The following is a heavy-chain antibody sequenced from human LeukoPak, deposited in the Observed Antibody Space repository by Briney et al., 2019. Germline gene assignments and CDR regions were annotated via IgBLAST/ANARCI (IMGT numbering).Heavy chain of an antibody. CDR3: ARPECSGGSCYSLS. D-gene: IGHD2-15*01. CDR1: GFTFSTYT. CDR2: ISSSSSTI. V-gene: IGHV3-48*01. Sequence: GGSLRLSCAASGFTFSTYTMNWVRQAPGKGLEWVSYISSSSSTIYYADSVKGRFTISRDNAKNSLYLQMNSLRAEDTAVYYCARPECSGGSCYSLSWGQGTLVTVSS. J-gene: IGHJ4*02.